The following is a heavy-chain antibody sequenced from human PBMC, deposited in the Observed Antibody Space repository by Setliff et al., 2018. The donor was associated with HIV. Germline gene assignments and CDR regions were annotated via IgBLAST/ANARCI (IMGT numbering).Heavy chain of an antibody. CDR1: GFTFITST. V-gene: IGHV3-21*01. CDR2: ISSSGSYI. D-gene: IGHD6-19*01. Sequence: GGSLRLSCAVSGFTFITSTMNWVRQAPGKGLGWVASISSSGSYIHYRDSVKGRFSISRDNARNSLYLEMSNLRVEDTALYYCAAVFTAVPGRSLDYWGQGTMVTVSS. CDR3: AAVFTAVPGRSLDY. J-gene: IGHJ4*02.